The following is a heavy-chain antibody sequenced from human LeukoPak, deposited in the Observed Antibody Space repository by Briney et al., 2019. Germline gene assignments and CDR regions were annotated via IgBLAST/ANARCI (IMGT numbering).Heavy chain of an antibody. Sequence: SLRLSCAASGFTFSSYEMNWVRQAPGKGLEWVSYISSSGSTIYYADSVKGRFTISRDNAKNSLYLQMNSLRAEDTAVYYCAREVVVTALDYWGQGTLVTVSS. J-gene: IGHJ4*02. CDR1: GFTFSSYE. D-gene: IGHD2-21*02. CDR2: ISSSGSTI. V-gene: IGHV3-48*03. CDR3: AREVVVTALDY.